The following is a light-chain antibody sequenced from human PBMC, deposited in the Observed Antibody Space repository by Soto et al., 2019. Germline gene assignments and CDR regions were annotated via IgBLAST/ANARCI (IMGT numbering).Light chain of an antibody. CDR2: NTN. Sequence: QTVVTQEPSFSVSPGGTVTLTCGLSSGPVFTSSYPNWYQQTPGQAPRTLIFNTNTRSSGVPGRFSGSILGDKAALTITGAEADDDSYYYCLLYLGGGIWVFGEGTKLTVL. J-gene: IGLJ3*02. V-gene: IGLV8-61*01. CDR3: LLYLGGGIWV. CDR1: SGPVFTSSY.